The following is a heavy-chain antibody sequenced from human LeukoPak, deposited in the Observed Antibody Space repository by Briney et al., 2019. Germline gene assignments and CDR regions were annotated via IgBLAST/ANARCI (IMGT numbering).Heavy chain of an antibody. CDR3: ARVEFNGGYSHIY. V-gene: IGHV1-8*01. Sequence: ASVKLSCRTSGYTFTSYDINWVRQATGQGLEWMGWMNPNSGNTGYAQNFQGRFTITRDTHITTAYMELSSPRSDDTAVYYCARVEFNGGYSHIYWGQGALVTVSS. D-gene: IGHD5-12*01. CDR1: GYTFTSYD. J-gene: IGHJ4*02. CDR2: MNPNSGNT.